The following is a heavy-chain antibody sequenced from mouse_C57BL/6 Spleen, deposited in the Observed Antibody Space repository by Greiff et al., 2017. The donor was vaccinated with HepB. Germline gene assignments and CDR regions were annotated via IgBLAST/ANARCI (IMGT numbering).Heavy chain of an antibody. V-gene: IGHV14-4*01. CDR1: GFNIKDDY. Sequence: EVQLQESGAELVRPGASVKLSCTASGFNIKDDYMHWVKQRPEQGLEWIGWIDPENGDTEYASKFQGKATITADTSSNTAYLQLSSLTSEDTAVYYCTKGSSYGYFDVWGTGTTVTVSS. CDR3: TKGSSYGYFDV. CDR2: IDPENGDT. D-gene: IGHD1-1*01. J-gene: IGHJ1*03.